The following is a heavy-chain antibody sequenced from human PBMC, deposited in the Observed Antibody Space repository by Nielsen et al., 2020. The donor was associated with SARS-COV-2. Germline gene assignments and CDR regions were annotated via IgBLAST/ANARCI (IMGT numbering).Heavy chain of an antibody. CDR2: INWNGGST. CDR1: GFTFDDYA. J-gene: IGHJ5*02. V-gene: IGHV3-20*04. Sequence: GESLKISCAASGFTFDDYAMHWVRQAPGKGLEWVSGINWNGGSTGYADSVKGRFTISRDNAKNSLYLQMNSLRAEDTAVYYCAREYLGWFDPWGQGTLVTVSS. CDR3: AREYLGWFDP.